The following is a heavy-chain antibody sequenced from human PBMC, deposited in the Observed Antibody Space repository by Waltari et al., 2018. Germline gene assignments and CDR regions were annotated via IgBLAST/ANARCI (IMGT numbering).Heavy chain of an antibody. D-gene: IGHD1-1*01. CDR2: INAGNGNT. V-gene: IGHV1-3*01. CDR3: ARVLLKDNGEAFDI. J-gene: IGHJ3*02. CDR1: GYTFTSYA. Sequence: QVQLVQSGAEVKKPGASVKVSCKASGYTFTSYAMHWVRQAPGQRLEWMGGINAGNGNTKYSQKFQGRVTITRDTSASTAYMELSSLRSEDTAVYYCARVLLKDNGEAFDIWGQGTMVTVSS.